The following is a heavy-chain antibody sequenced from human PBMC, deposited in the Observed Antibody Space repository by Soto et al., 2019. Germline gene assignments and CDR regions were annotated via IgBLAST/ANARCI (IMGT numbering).Heavy chain of an antibody. Sequence: SVKVSCKASGGTFSSYAISWVRQAPGQGLEWMGGIIPIFGTANYAQKFQGRVTITADESTSTAYMELSSLRSGDTAVYYCASGIQLWRTTYYYGMDVWGQGTTVT. CDR1: GGTFSSYA. CDR3: ASGIQLWRTTYYYGMDV. D-gene: IGHD5-18*01. CDR2: IIPIFGTA. J-gene: IGHJ6*02. V-gene: IGHV1-69*13.